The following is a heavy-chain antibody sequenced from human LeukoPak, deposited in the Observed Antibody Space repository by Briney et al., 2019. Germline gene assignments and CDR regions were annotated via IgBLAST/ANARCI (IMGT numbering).Heavy chain of an antibody. D-gene: IGHD4-11*01. V-gene: IGHV3-30*02. CDR3: AKDYSNYEDY. CDR2: IRYDGSNK. Sequence: PGGSLRLSCAASGFTFSSYGMHWVRQAPGKGLEWVAFIRYDGSNKYYADSVKDRFTISRDNSKNTLYLQMNSLRAEDTAVYYCAKDYSNYEDYWGQGTLVTVSS. CDR1: GFTFSSYG. J-gene: IGHJ4*02.